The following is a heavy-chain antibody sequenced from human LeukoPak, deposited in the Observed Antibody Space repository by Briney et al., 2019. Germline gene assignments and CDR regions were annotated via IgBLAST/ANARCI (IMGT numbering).Heavy chain of an antibody. J-gene: IGHJ1*01. CDR3: ARGGWYPESFQH. V-gene: IGHV4-59*02. Sequence: SETLSLTCTVSGGSVSSYYWNWIRQPPGKGLEWIGYIYYSGSTNYNPSLKSRVTISVDTSKNQFSLKLSSVTAADTAVYYCARGGWYPESFQHWGQGALVTVSS. D-gene: IGHD6-19*01. CDR2: IYYSGST. CDR1: GGSVSSYY.